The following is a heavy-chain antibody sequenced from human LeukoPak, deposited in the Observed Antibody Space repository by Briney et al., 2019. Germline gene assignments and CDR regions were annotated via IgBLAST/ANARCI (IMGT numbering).Heavy chain of an antibody. CDR1: GYTFTSYY. CDR2: INPSGGST. Sequence: ASVKVSCKASGYTFTSYYMHWVRQAPGQGLEWMGIINPSGGSTSYAQKFQGRVTMTRDTSTSTAYMELSSLRSEDTAVYYCARAHRQLERLGRYYFDYWGQGTLVTVSS. CDR3: ARAHRQLERLGRYYFDY. V-gene: IGHV1-46*01. J-gene: IGHJ4*02. D-gene: IGHD1-1*01.